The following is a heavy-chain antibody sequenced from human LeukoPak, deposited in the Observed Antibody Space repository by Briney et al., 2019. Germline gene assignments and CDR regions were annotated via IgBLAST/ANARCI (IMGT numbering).Heavy chain of an antibody. V-gene: IGHV3-23*01. J-gene: IGHJ4*02. Sequence: PGESLRLSCAASGFTFSSYAMSWVRQAPGKGLEWVSAISGSGGSTYYADSVKGRFTISRDNSKNTLYLQMNSLRAEDTAVYYCAIDRLVVVAATVSDWGQGTPVTVSS. CDR2: ISGSGGST. CDR1: GFTFSSYA. D-gene: IGHD2-15*01. CDR3: AIDRLVVVAATVSD.